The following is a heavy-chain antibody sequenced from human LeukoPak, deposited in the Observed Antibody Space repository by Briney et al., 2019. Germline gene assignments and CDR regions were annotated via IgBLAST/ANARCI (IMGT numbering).Heavy chain of an antibody. D-gene: IGHD4-17*01. CDR2: ISGSGGST. CDR1: GFTFSSYA. Sequence: GGSLRLSCAASGFTFSSYAMSWVRQAPGKGLEWVSAISGSGGSTYYADSVKGRFTISRDNSKNTLYLQMNSLRAEDTAVYYCAKGLVYDYGDYGGRGFFDYWGQGTLVTVSS. J-gene: IGHJ4*02. CDR3: AKGLVYDYGDYGGRGFFDY. V-gene: IGHV3-23*01.